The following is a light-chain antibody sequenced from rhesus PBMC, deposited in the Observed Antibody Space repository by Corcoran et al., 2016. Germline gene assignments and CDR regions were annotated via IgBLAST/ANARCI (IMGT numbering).Light chain of an antibody. J-gene: IGLJ1*01. CDR1: RTDIGGYNY. Sequence: QAALTQPPSVSGSPGQSVTISCTGTRTDIGGYNYVSWYQQHPGKAPKVMIYYVSKRPSGVSDRFSGSKSGNTASLTISGLQAEDEADYYCSSYTGSNTYIFGAGTRLTVL. CDR3: SSYTGSNTYI. CDR2: YVS. V-gene: IGLV2-23*01.